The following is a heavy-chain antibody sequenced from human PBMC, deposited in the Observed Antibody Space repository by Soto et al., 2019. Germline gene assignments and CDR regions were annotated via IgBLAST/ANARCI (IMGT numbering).Heavy chain of an antibody. D-gene: IGHD6-19*01. CDR1: GDSISTSSYY. J-gene: IGHJ5*02. Sequence: SETLSLTCDVSGDSISTSSYYWGWIRQPPGKGLEWIASIYSSGSIIYNPSLRSRVSISGDTSSNQFSTSLTSVTAADTARYYCARMYSSGSGWFHPWGQGTLVTVSS. CDR2: IYSSGSI. V-gene: IGHV4-39*07. CDR3: ARMYSSGSGWFHP.